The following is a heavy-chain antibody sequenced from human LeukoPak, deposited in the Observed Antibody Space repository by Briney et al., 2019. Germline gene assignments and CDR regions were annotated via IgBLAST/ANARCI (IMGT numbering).Heavy chain of an antibody. J-gene: IGHJ5*02. D-gene: IGHD5-18*01. V-gene: IGHV1-3*01. CDR1: GYTFTSYG. CDR2: INAGNGNT. Sequence: ASVKVSCKASGYTFTSYGISWVRQAPGQRLEWMGWINAGNGNTKYSQKFQGRVTITRDTSASTAYMELSSLRSEDTAVYYCARRYSYGFDSWFDPWGQGTLVTVSS. CDR3: ARRYSYGFDSWFDP.